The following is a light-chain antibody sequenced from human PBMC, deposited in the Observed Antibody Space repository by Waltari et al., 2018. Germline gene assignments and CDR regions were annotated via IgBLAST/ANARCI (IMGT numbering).Light chain of an antibody. CDR1: SSDVVGYNY. CDR2: DVT. J-gene: IGLJ2*01. Sequence: QSALTQPRSVSGSPGQSVTISCTGTSSDVVGYNYVPWYQQHPGKAPKLMIYDVTKRPSGVPDRFSGSKSGNTASLTISGLQAEDEADYYCCSYAGSSTVLFGGGTKLTVL. V-gene: IGLV2-11*01. CDR3: CSYAGSSTVL.